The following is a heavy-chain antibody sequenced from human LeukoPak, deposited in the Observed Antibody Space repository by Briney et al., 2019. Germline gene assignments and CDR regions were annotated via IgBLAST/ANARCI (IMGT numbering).Heavy chain of an antibody. CDR3: AKDRGYDFGDHDAFDI. D-gene: IGHD5-12*01. Sequence: GGSLRLSCAASGFTFSSYAMSWVRQAPGKGLEWVSAISGSGGSTYYADSVKGRFTISRDNSKNTLYLQMNSLRAEDTAVYYCAKDRGYDFGDHDAFDIWGQGTMVTVSS. V-gene: IGHV3-23*01. CDR1: GFTFSSYA. CDR2: ISGSGGST. J-gene: IGHJ3*02.